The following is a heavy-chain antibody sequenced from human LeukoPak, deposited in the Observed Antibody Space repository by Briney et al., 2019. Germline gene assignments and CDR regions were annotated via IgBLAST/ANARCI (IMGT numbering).Heavy chain of an antibody. Sequence: KTGESLKISCKTSGYSFNNYWIGWVRQMPGKGLEWMGIIYPGDSETRYSPSFQGQVTISADKSISTAYLQWSSLTVSDTAMYYCAKSPTFYGDYDAFHVWGQGTMVTVSS. CDR1: GYSFNNYW. D-gene: IGHD4-17*01. CDR2: IYPGDSET. J-gene: IGHJ3*01. V-gene: IGHV5-51*01. CDR3: AKSPTFYGDYDAFHV.